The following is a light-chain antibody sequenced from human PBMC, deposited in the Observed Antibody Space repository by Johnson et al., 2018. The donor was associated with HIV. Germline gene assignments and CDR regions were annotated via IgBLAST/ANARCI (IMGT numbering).Light chain of an antibody. CDR2: DNN. Sequence: QPVLTQPPSVSAAPGQRVTRSCSGSSSNIGNNYVSRYQQLPGTAPKLLIYDNNKRPSGIPDRFSGSKSGTSATLGITGLQTGDEADYYCGTWDSSLSAGGYVFGTGTKVTVL. V-gene: IGLV1-51*01. CDR1: SSNIGNNY. J-gene: IGLJ1*01. CDR3: GTWDSSLSAGGYV.